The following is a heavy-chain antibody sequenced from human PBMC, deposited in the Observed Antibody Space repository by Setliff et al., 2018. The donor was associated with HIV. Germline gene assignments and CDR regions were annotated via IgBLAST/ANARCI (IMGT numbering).Heavy chain of an antibody. D-gene: IGHD2-15*01. CDR1: GGIFSNYA. CDR2: IIPIFGTA. J-gene: IGHJ6*03. V-gene: IGHV1-69*13. CDR3: ARGGYCSGGSCYPLNDYFYYMDV. Sequence: SVKVSCKASGGIFSNYAINWVRLAPGQGLEWMGGIIPIFGTADYAQRFQGRVTITADESTSTAYMELSSLRSADTAVYYCARGGYCSGGSCYPLNDYFYYMDVWGKGTTVTVSS.